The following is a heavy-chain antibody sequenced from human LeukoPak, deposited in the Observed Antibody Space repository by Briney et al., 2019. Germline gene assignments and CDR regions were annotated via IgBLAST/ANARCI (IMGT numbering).Heavy chain of an antibody. CDR2: ISSSSSYI. V-gene: IGHV3-21*01. CDR1: GFTFSSYS. CDR3: ARDGYDILTGYGSYGMDV. J-gene: IGHJ6*02. Sequence: KPGGSLRLSCAASGFTFSSYSMNWVRQAPGKGLEWVSSISSSSSYIYYADSVKGRFTISRDNAKNSLCLQMNSLRAEDTAVYYCARDGYDILTGYGSYGMDVWGQGTTVTVSS. D-gene: IGHD3-9*01.